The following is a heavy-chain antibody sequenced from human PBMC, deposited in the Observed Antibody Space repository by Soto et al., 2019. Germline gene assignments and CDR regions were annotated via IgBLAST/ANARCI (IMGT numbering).Heavy chain of an antibody. CDR1: DGSISDAH. CDR2: IYNSVT. J-gene: IGHJ5*02. D-gene: IGHD3-10*01. Sequence: QAQLQASGPGLVKPSDTLSLTCTVSDGSISDAHWTWIRQPPGKGLEWIGYIYNSVTTYIPSLKSRVIISLDTSKNQFSLQLNSVTAADTAVYYCVKDVGELMWGYNWFDPWGQGTLVTVSS. CDR3: VKDVGELMWGYNWFDP. V-gene: IGHV4-59*01.